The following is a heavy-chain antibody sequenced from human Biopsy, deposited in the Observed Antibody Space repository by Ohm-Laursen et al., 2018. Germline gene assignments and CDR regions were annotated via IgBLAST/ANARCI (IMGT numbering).Heavy chain of an antibody. D-gene: IGHD3-10*02. J-gene: IGHJ4*02. CDR1: GFTFSDYW. V-gene: IGHV3-21*01. Sequence: GSLRLSCAASGFTFSDYWMGWVRQAPGKGLEWVASISSTSNHIHYVDSVWGRFTISRDNAENSLYLEMNSLRVEDTAVYYCAKDDYDRVSSGYYFDYWGQGTLVSVSS. CDR2: ISSTSNHI. CDR3: AKDDYDRVSSGYYFDY.